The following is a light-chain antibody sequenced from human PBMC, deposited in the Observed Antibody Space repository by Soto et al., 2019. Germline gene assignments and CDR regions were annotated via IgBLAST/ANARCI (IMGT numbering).Light chain of an antibody. CDR3: SSFAGGGDPVL. Sequence: QSALTQPPSASGSLGQSVTISCTGTSSDVGGYNYVSWHQQHPGKAPKVMIYEVTKRPAGVPDRFSGSKSGNTATLTVSGLQAEDEADYYCSSFAGGGDPVLLGGGTQQTVL. J-gene: IGLJ2*01. CDR2: EVT. CDR1: SSDVGGYNY. V-gene: IGLV2-8*01.